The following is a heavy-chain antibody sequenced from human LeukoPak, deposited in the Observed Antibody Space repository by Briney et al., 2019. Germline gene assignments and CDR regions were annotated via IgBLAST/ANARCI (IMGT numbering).Heavy chain of an antibody. CDR1: GYTFTSNA. CDR3: ARVGALEGYFDY. Sequence: GASVKVSCKASGYTFTSNAIVWVRQAPGKGLEYMGWTFNGNTNYAQKFQGRVTMTADTSTTTAYMELRSLRSDDTAVYYCARVGALEGYFDYWGQGTLVTVSS. CDR2: TFNGNT. J-gene: IGHJ4*02. V-gene: IGHV1-18*01.